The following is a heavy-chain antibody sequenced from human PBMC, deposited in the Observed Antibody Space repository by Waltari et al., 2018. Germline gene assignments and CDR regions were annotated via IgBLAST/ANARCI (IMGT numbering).Heavy chain of an antibody. CDR2: IIPIFGTA. Sequence: QVQLVQSGAEVKKPGSSVKVSCKASGGTFRSYAISWVRQAPGQRLEWRGGIIPIFGTANYAQKFQGRVTITTDESTSTAYMELSSLRSEDTAVYYCARIAVAGLGGAFSGFDYWGQGTLVTVSS. CDR1: GGTFRSYA. V-gene: IGHV1-69*05. J-gene: IGHJ4*02. D-gene: IGHD6-19*01. CDR3: ARIAVAGLGGAFSGFDY.